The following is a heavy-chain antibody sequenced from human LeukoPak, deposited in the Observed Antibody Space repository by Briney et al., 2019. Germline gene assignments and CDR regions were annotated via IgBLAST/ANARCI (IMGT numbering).Heavy chain of an antibody. CDR3: ARARYYYDSSGYWAFDY. D-gene: IGHD3-22*01. J-gene: IGHJ4*02. V-gene: IGHV4-59*11. Sequence: SETLSLTCTVSGGSISSHYWSWIRQPPGKGLEWIGYIYYSGSTNYNPSLKSRVTISVDTSKNQFSLKLSSVTAADTAVYYCARARYYYDSSGYWAFDYWGQGTLATVSS. CDR1: GGSISSHY. CDR2: IYYSGST.